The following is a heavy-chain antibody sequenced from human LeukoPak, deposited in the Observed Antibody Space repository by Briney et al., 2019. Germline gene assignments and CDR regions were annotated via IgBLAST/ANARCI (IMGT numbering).Heavy chain of an antibody. CDR3: TRGAGWLIDY. D-gene: IGHD3-16*01. V-gene: IGHV4-59*01. Sequence: SETLSLTCTVSGGSISSYYWSWIRQPPGKGLEWIGYFYNSGSSTYNPSLKSRVTISVDTSKEQFSLKVNSVTAADTAVYYCTRGAGWLIDYWGQGILVTVSS. CDR2: FYNSGSS. CDR1: GGSISSYY. J-gene: IGHJ4*02.